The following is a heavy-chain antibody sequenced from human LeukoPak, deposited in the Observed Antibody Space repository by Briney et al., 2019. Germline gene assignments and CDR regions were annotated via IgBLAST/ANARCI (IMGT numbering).Heavy chain of an antibody. CDR3: ARDYENYYDSSGYPEYFQH. D-gene: IGHD3-22*01. Sequence: GASVKVSCKASGYTFTSYYMHWVRQAPGQGLEWMGIINPSGGSTSYAQKFQGRVTMTRDTSTSTVYMELSSLRSEDTAVYYCARDYENYYDSSGYPEYFQHWGQGTLVTVSS. V-gene: IGHV1-46*01. J-gene: IGHJ1*01. CDR1: GYTFTSYY. CDR2: INPSGGST.